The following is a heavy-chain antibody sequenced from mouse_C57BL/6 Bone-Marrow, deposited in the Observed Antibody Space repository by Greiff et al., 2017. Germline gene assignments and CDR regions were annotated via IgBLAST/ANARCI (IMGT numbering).Heavy chain of an antibody. J-gene: IGHJ4*01. CDR2: INPGSGGT. D-gene: IGHD1-1*01. CDR3: ARFDYYGSSYCYAMDY. Sequence: QVQLKQSGAELVRPGTSVKVSCKASGYAFTNYLIEWVKQRPGQGLEWIGVINPGSGGTNYNEKFKGKATLTADKSSSTAYMQLSSLTSEDSAVYFCARFDYYGSSYCYAMDYWGQGTSVTVSS. CDR1: GYAFTNYL. V-gene: IGHV1-54*01.